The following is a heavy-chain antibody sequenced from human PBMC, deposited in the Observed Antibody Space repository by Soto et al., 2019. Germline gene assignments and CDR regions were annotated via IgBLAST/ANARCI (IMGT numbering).Heavy chain of an antibody. Sequence: QVQLVQSGAEVKPPGASVKVSCKASGYTFTTFGISWVRQAPGQGLEWMGWTSTNNRDTYYAPRFPGRVTMTKDTSTRTAYMALRSLGTDDTAVYYCGSAYCRGGRCYSAAYWGQGTLVTVSS. V-gene: IGHV1-18*01. CDR3: GSAYCRGGRCYSAAY. J-gene: IGHJ4*02. CDR2: TSTNNRDT. CDR1: GYTFTTFG. D-gene: IGHD2-15*01.